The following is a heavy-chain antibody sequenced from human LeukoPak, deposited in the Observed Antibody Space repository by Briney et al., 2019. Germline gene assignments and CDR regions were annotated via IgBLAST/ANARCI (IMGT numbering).Heavy chain of an antibody. V-gene: IGHV3-11*05. CDR1: GFIFSDYY. Sequence: GGSLRLSCAASGFIFSDYYMSWIRQAPGKGLEWVPYISSSSSYTNYADSVKGRFTISRDNAKNSLYLQMNSLRAEDTAVYYCARGGRPYYYGSGSYYNDGPWGQGTMVTVSS. D-gene: IGHD3-10*01. CDR3: ARGGRPYYYGSGSYYNDGP. CDR2: ISSSSSYT. J-gene: IGHJ3*01.